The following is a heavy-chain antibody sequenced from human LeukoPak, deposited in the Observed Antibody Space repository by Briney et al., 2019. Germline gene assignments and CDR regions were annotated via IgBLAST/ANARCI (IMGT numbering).Heavy chain of an antibody. Sequence: GASVKVSCKASGYTFSSYCMHWVRQAPGQGLEWMGIINPSGGTTSYAQKFQGRLTMTRDTSTSTVFMELSSLRSEDTAVYHCARGPPGRVYDSSKRGLFDPWGQGTLVTVSS. CDR1: GYTFSSYC. D-gene: IGHD3-22*01. V-gene: IGHV1-46*01. J-gene: IGHJ5*02. CDR2: INPSGGTT. CDR3: ARGPPGRVYDSSKRGLFDP.